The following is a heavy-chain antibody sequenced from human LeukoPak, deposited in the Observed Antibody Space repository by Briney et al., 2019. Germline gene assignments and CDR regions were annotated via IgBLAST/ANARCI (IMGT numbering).Heavy chain of an antibody. J-gene: IGHJ4*02. V-gene: IGHV4-38-2*02. Sequence: PSETLSLTCAVSGYSISSGYYWGWIRQPPGKGLEWIGSIYHSGSTYYNPSLKSRVAISVDTSKNQFSLKLSSVTAADTAVYYCARDSDVAELNFDYWGQGTLVTVSS. CDR3: ARDSDVAELNFDY. D-gene: IGHD1-26*01. CDR2: IYHSGST. CDR1: GYSISSGYY.